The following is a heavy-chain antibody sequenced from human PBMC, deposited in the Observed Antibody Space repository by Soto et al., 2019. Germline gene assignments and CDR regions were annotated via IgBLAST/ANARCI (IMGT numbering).Heavy chain of an antibody. Sequence: SETLSLTCTVSGGSISSGGYYWSWIRQHPGKGLEWIGYIYYSGSTYYNPSLKGRVTISVDTSKNQFSLKLSSVTAADTAVYYCAREGYCSGGSCYTNYYYYGMDVWGQGTTVTVSS. D-gene: IGHD2-15*01. J-gene: IGHJ6*02. V-gene: IGHV4-31*03. CDR3: AREGYCSGGSCYTNYYYYGMDV. CDR1: GGSISSGGYY. CDR2: IYYSGST.